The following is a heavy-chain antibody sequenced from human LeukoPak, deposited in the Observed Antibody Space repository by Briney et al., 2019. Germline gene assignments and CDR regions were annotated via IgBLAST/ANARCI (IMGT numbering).Heavy chain of an antibody. D-gene: IGHD4-23*01. CDR1: GGSISSDSSY. CDR3: ARERWTTVVTSHWYYYYMDV. Sequence: SETLSLTCTVSGGSISSDSSYWSWIRQPAGKGLEWIGRIYTSGSTNYNPSLKSRVTISVDTSKNQFSLKLSSVTAAATAVYYCARERWTTVVTSHWYYYYMDVWGKGTTVTVPS. V-gene: IGHV4-61*02. J-gene: IGHJ6*03. CDR2: IYTSGST.